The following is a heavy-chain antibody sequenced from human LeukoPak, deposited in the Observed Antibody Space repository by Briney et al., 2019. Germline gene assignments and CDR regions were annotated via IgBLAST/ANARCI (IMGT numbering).Heavy chain of an antibody. V-gene: IGHV1-18*01. D-gene: IGHD5-24*01. CDR3: ASGREGYNPSDY. Sequence: ASVKVSCKASGSSFTSYGVSWVRQAPGQGLEWMAWISGNNGNTNYAQEYQGRLILTADTSTSTAYMELRSLRSDDTAVYYCASGREGYNPSDYWGQGTLATVSS. CDR1: GSSFTSYG. CDR2: ISGNNGNT. J-gene: IGHJ4*02.